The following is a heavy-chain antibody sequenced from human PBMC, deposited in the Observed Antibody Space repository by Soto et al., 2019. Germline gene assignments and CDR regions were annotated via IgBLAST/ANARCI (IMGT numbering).Heavy chain of an antibody. D-gene: IGHD2-2*01. Sequence: GGSLRLSCAASGFTFSSYGMHWVRQAPGKGLEWVAVISYDGSNKYYADSVKGRFTISRDNSKNTLYLQMNSLRAEDTAVYYCAKGRYCSSTSCPENYYYYYGMDVWGQGTTVTAP. CDR3: AKGRYCSSTSCPENYYYYYGMDV. J-gene: IGHJ6*02. CDR1: GFTFSSYG. CDR2: ISYDGSNK. V-gene: IGHV3-30*18.